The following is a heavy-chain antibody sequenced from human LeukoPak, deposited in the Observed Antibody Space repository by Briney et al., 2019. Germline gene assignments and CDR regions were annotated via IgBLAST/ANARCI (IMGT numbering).Heavy chain of an antibody. CDR2: MNPNSGNT. CDR1: GYTFTSYD. V-gene: IGHV1-8*01. Sequence: ASVKVSCKASGYTFTSYDINWVRQATGQGLEWMGWMNPNSGNTGYAQKFQGRVTMTRNTSISTAYMELSSLRSEDTAVYYCARGMYYYDSSGYYYYYYYVDVWGKGTTVTVSS. D-gene: IGHD3-22*01. CDR3: ARGMYYYDSSGYYYYYYYVDV. J-gene: IGHJ6*03.